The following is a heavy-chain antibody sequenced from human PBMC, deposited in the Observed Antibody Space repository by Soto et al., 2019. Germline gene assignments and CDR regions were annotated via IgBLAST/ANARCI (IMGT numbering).Heavy chain of an antibody. J-gene: IGHJ4*02. CDR3: AREKRAGMYYFDY. D-gene: IGHD1-1*01. V-gene: IGHV3-30-3*01. CDR2: ISYDGSNK. Sequence: GGSLRLSCAASGFTFSSYAMHWVRQAPGKGLEWVAVISYDGSNKYYADSVKGRFTISRDNSKNTLYLQMNSLRAEDTAVYYCAREKRAGMYYFDYWGQGTLVTVSS. CDR1: GFTFSSYA.